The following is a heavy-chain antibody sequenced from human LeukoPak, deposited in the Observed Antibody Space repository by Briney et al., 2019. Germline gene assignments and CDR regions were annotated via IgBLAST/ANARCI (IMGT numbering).Heavy chain of an antibody. J-gene: IGHJ4*02. Sequence: KPSETLSLTCTVSGGSISSYYWSWIRQPPGKGLEWIGYIYYSGSTNYNPSLKSRVTISVDTSKNQFSLKLSSVTAADTAVYYCARDTGYSYGINYWGQGTLVTVSS. CDR2: IYYSGST. D-gene: IGHD5-18*01. V-gene: IGHV4-59*01. CDR1: GGSISSYY. CDR3: ARDTGYSYGINY.